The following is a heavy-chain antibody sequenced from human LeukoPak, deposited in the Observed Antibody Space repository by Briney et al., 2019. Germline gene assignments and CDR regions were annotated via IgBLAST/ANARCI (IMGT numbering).Heavy chain of an antibody. V-gene: IGHV3-9*01. Sequence: PGGSLRLSCAASGFTFNDFAMHWVRQTPGKGLEWVSGISWNSGSIGYADSVKGRFTISRDNGNNALYLEMNSLRAEDTALYYCVKDGAIFGVPITRGGMDVWGKGTTFTFS. CDR2: ISWNSGSI. D-gene: IGHD3-3*01. J-gene: IGHJ6*04. CDR1: GFTFNDFA. CDR3: VKDGAIFGVPITRGGMDV.